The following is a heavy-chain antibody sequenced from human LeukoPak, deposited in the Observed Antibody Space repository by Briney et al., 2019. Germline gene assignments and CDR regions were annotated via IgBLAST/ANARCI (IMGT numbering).Heavy chain of an antibody. J-gene: IGHJ6*02. Sequence: SQTLSLACTVSGGSISSGGYYWSWIRQHPGKGLEWIGYIYYSGSTYYNPSLKSRVTISVDTSKNQFSLKLSSVTAADPAVYYCARVPSMVTWGGYYGMEVWGQGTTVTVSS. CDR1: GGSISSGGYY. CDR3: ARVPSMVTWGGYYGMEV. CDR2: IYYSGST. V-gene: IGHV4-31*03. D-gene: IGHD5-18*01.